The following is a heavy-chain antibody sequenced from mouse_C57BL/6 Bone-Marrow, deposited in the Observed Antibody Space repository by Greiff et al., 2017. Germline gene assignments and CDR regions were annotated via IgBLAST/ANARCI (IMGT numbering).Heavy chain of an antibody. Sequence: QVQLQQPGTELVKPGASVKLSCKASGYTFTSYWMHWVKQRPGQGLEWIGTINTSDGGTNYNEKFKGKATMTVDKSSSTAYMQLSSLTSEDSAVYSSERKDSSGYAYWGQGTTLTVSS. J-gene: IGHJ2*01. V-gene: IGHV1-53*01. CDR2: INTSDGGT. D-gene: IGHD3-2*02. CDR1: GYTFTSYW. CDR3: ERKDSSGYAY.